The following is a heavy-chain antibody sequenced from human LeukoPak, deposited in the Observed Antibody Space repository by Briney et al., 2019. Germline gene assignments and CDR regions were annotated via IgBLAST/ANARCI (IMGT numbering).Heavy chain of an antibody. V-gene: IGHV3-30-3*01. CDR2: ISYDGSNK. Sequence: PGGSLRLSCAASGFTFSSYAMHWVRQAPGKGLEWVAVISYDGSNKYYADSVKGRFTISRDNSKNTLYLQMNSLRAEDTAVYYCAREYYDFWSGYYTGIPTWFDPWGQGTLVTVSS. D-gene: IGHD3-3*01. CDR3: AREYYDFWSGYYTGIPTWFDP. J-gene: IGHJ5*02. CDR1: GFTFSSYA.